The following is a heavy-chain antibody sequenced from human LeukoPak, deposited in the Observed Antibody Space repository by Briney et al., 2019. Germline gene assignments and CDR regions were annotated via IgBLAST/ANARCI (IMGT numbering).Heavy chain of an antibody. Sequence: SETLSLTCAVYGGSFSGYYWSWIRQPPGKGLEWIGEINHSGSTNYNPSRKSRVTISVATSKNQYSLKLSSVAAADTAVYYCARGEVVVAATPLGWFDPWGQGTLVTVSS. J-gene: IGHJ5*02. CDR1: GGSFSGYY. V-gene: IGHV4-34*01. D-gene: IGHD2-15*01. CDR3: ARGEVVVAATPLGWFDP. CDR2: INHSGST.